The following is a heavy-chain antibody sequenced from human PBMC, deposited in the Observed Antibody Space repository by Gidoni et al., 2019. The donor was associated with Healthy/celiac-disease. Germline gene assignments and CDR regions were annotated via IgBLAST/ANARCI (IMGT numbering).Heavy chain of an antibody. D-gene: IGHD6-19*01. V-gene: IGHV1-69*02. Sequence: AWLKKPGSSVKVACKASGGTFSSYTISWVRQAPAQGLEWMGRIIPILGIANYAQKFQGRVTITADKSTSTAYMELSSLRSEDTAVYYCARGYSSGWYVFHPFDYWGQGTLVTVSS. CDR3: ARGYSSGWYVFHPFDY. CDR2: IIPILGIA. CDR1: GGTFSSYT. J-gene: IGHJ4*02.